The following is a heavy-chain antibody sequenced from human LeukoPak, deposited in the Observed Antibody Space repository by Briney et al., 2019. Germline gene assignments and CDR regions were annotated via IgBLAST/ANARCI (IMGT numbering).Heavy chain of an antibody. CDR1: GFTFDDYA. J-gene: IGHJ4*02. CDR3: AKDSGSNLYYFDY. V-gene: IGHV3-23*01. CDR2: ISSSGGYT. D-gene: IGHD1-26*01. Sequence: GGSLRLSCAASGFTFDDYAMHWVRQAPGKGLEWVSAISSSGGYTYYADSVKGRFIISRDNSKDTLYLQMNSLRAEDTAVYYCAKDSGSNLYYFDYWGQGTLVTVSS.